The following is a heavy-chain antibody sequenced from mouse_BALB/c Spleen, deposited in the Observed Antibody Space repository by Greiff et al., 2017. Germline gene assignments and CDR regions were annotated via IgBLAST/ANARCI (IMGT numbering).Heavy chain of an antibody. D-gene: IGHD1-1*01. CDR3: AYYYGSRYYAMDY. CDR2: ISYSGST. Sequence: VQLKQSGPSLVKPSQTLSLTCSVTGDSITSGYWNWIRKFPGNKLEYMGYISYSGSTYYNPSLKSRISITRDTSKNQYYLQLNSVTTEDTATYYCAYYYGSRYYAMDYWGQGTSVTVSS. V-gene: IGHV3-8*02. J-gene: IGHJ4*01. CDR1: GDSITSGY.